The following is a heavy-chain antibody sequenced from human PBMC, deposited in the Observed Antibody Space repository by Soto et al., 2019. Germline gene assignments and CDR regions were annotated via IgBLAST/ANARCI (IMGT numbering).Heavy chain of an antibody. CDR1: GFTFSSHW. V-gene: IGHV3-7*05. CDR3: ARSCGMCYDYYYGMDV. D-gene: IGHD2-15*01. CDR2: IKEDGSEK. J-gene: IGHJ6*02. Sequence: GESLKISCAVSGFTFSSHWMSWVRQAPGKGLEWVANIKEDGSEKYYVDSVKGRFTISRDNAKNSLYLQMSSLRAEDTAVYYCARSCGMCYDYYYGMDVWGQGTTVTVSS.